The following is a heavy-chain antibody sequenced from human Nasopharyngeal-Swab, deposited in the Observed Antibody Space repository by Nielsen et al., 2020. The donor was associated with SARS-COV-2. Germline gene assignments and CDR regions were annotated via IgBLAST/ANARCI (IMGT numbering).Heavy chain of an antibody. CDR1: GYTFAWHW. CDR2: IYPGDPDP. D-gene: IGHD2-8*02. Sequence: GESLKISCKGSGYTFAWHWIGWVRQMPGTGLEWMGIIYPGDPDPRYSPSFQGQVTISVDKSINTAYLPWSRLKASDTATYYFARLCRGTTGGACYTGGDYYHYNMNVWGKGTTVTVS. J-gene: IGHJ6*03. CDR3: ARLCRGTTGGACYTGGDYYHYNMNV. V-gene: IGHV5-51*01.